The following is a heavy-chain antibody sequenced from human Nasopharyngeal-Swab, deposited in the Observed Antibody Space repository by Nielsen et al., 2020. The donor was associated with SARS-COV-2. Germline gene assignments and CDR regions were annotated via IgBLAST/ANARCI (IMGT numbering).Heavy chain of an antibody. J-gene: IGHJ6*02. CDR3: VRPEGVATSFKYYFQYGMDV. V-gene: IGHV5-51*01. CDR2: IYPRDSDT. Sequence: GESLKISCKGSGYSFTSYWIAWVRQMPGKGLEWMGIIYPRDSDTRYRPSFQGQVTISADKSISTAYLQWSSLKASDTAMYYCVRPEGVATSFKYYFQYGMDVWGQGTVVTVPS. D-gene: IGHD5-12*01. CDR1: GYSFTSYW.